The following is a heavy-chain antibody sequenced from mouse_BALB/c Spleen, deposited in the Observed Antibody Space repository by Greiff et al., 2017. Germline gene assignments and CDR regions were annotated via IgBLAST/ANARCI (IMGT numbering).Heavy chain of an antibody. V-gene: IGHV14-1*02. CDR2: IDPENGNT. J-gene: IGHJ3*01. D-gene: IGHD2-4*01. CDR1: GFNIKDYY. CDR3: ASYYDYDGGFAY. Sequence: VQLQQSGAELVRPGALVKLSCKASGFNIKDYYMHWVKQRPEQGLEWIGWIDPENGNTIYDPKFQGKASITADTSSNTAYLQLSSLTSEDTAVYYCASYYDYDGGFAYWGQGTLVTVSA.